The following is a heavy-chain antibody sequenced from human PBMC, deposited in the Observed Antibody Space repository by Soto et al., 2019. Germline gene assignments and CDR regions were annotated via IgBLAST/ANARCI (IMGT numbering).Heavy chain of an antibody. V-gene: IGHV3-33*06. D-gene: IGHD2-21*02. J-gene: IGHJ4*02. CDR3: AKAGGHIVVVTAIWNYFDY. Sequence: GGSLRLSCAASGFTFSSYGMHWVRQAPGKGLEWVAVIWYDGSNKYYADSVKGRFTISRDNSKNTLYLQMNSLRAEDTAVYYCAKAGGHIVVVTAIWNYFDYWGQGTLVTVSS. CDR2: IWYDGSNK. CDR1: GFTFSSYG.